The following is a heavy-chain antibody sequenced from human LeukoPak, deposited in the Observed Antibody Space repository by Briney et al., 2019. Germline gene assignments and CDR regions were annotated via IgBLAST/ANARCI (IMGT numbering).Heavy chain of an antibody. Sequence: ASVKVSCKASGYTFTTYYVHWVRQAPGQGLEWMGIINPSGGSTTYAQKFRGRLTMTRDMSTSTVYMELSSLRSEDTAVYYCARQGSGYYINSQLGYWGQGTLVTVSS. CDR1: GYTFTTYY. CDR2: INPSGGST. D-gene: IGHD3-22*01. V-gene: IGHV1-46*01. J-gene: IGHJ4*02. CDR3: ARQGSGYYINSQLGY.